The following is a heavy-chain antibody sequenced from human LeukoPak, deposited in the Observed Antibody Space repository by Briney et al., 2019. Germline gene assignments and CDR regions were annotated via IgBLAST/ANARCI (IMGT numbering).Heavy chain of an antibody. CDR3: ARDQSFGSGSYKDY. CDR1: GYTFSSYG. D-gene: IGHD3-10*01. CDR2: ISAYNDNT. Sequence: GASVKVSCKAYGYTFSSYGISWIRQAPGQGLEWMGYISAYNDNTNYAQKFQGRVSLTTDTPTRTADMELRGLTSDDTAVYYCARDQSFGSGSYKDYWGQGTLVTVSS. J-gene: IGHJ4*02. V-gene: IGHV1-18*01.